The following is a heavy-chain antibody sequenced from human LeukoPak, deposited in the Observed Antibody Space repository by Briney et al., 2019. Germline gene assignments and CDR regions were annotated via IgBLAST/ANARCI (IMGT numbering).Heavy chain of an antibody. J-gene: IGHJ3*02. D-gene: IGHD2-2*01. CDR1: GYTFTSYD. CDR3: ARRGRYCSSTSCYYAFDI. Sequence: ASVKVSCKASGYTFTSYDINWVRQATGQGLEWMGWMNPNSGNTGYAQKFQGRVTMTRNTSISTAYMELSSLRSEDTAVYYCARRGRYCSSTSCYYAFDIWGQGTMVTVSS. V-gene: IGHV1-8*01. CDR2: MNPNSGNT.